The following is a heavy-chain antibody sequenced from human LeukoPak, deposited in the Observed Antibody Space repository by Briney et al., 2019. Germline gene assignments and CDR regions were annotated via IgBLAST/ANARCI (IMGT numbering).Heavy chain of an antibody. V-gene: IGHV4-4*07. CDR2: IYTSGST. J-gene: IGHJ4*02. CDR3: ARADSSSWYGEFDY. D-gene: IGHD6-13*01. CDR1: GGSISSYY. Sequence: TSETLSLTCTVSGGSISSYYWSWIRQPAGKGLEWIGCIYTSGSTNYSPSLKSRVTMSVDTSKNQFSLKLSSVTAADTAVYYCARADSSSWYGEFDYWGQGTLVTVSS.